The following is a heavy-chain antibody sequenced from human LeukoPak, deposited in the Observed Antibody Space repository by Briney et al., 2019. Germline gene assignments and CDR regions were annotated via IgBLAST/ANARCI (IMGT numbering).Heavy chain of an antibody. CDR3: ARDKASCGGDCYSLGY. V-gene: IGHV3-74*01. Sequence: GGSLRLSCAASGFTFSSYWMHWVRQAPGKGLVWVSRINSDGSRATYADSVKGRFTISRDNAKNTLHLEMNSLRAADTAVYYCARDKASCGGDCYSLGYWGQGTLVTVSS. D-gene: IGHD2-21*02. CDR1: GFTFSSYW. J-gene: IGHJ4*02. CDR2: INSDGSRA.